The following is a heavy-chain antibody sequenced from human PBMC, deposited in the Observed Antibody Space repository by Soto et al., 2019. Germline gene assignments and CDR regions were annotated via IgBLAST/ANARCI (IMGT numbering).Heavy chain of an antibody. Sequence: GGSLRLSCAASGFTFSSYGMHWVRQAPGKGLEWVAVISYDGSNKYYADSVKGRFTISRDNSKNTLYLQMNSLRAEDTAVYYCAKGLLVGATVDYYYGMDVWGQGTTVTVSS. CDR3: AKGLLVGATVDYYYGMDV. J-gene: IGHJ6*02. V-gene: IGHV3-30*18. CDR1: GFTFSSYG. D-gene: IGHD1-26*01. CDR2: ISYDGSNK.